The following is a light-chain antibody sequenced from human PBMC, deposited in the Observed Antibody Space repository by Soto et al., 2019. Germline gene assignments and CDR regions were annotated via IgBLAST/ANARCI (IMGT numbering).Light chain of an antibody. J-gene: IGLJ2*01. CDR3: QSYDSSLSVVV. CDR1: TSNIGAGYD. Sequence: QSVLTQPPSVSGAPGQRLTISCTGSTSNIGAGYDVHWYQQFPGTAPKLPIYGNNNRPSGVPDRFSGSKSGTSASLAITGLQTEDEADYYCQSYDSSLSVVVFGGGTKVTVL. V-gene: IGLV1-40*01. CDR2: GNN.